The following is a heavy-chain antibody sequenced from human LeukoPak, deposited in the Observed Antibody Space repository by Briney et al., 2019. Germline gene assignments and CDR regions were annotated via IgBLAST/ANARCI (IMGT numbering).Heavy chain of an antibody. D-gene: IGHD3-10*01. Sequence: GGSLRLSCEASGFTFSSYAMSWVRQAPGKGLEWVSGINWNSDIIGYADSVKGRFTISRDNAKNSLYLQINSLRPADTALYYCAEGRLIDFYYYYMDVWGKGTTVTISS. CDR3: AEGRLIDFYYYYMDV. J-gene: IGHJ6*03. V-gene: IGHV3-9*01. CDR2: INWNSDII. CDR1: GFTFSSYA.